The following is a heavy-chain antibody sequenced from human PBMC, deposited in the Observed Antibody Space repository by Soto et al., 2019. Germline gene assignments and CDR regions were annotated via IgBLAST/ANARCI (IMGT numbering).Heavy chain of an antibody. Sequence: LRLSCAASGFTFSRYGMHWVRLAPGKGLEWVAAVTASGDTTYYADSVRGRFTISRDNSIKTLFMQMNSLRTEDTAVYYCAHPRGYGVFDAYDIWGQGAMVTVSS. D-gene: IGHD4-17*01. J-gene: IGHJ3*02. CDR1: GFTFSRYG. CDR2: VTASGDTT. V-gene: IGHV3-23*01. CDR3: AHPRGYGVFDAYDI.